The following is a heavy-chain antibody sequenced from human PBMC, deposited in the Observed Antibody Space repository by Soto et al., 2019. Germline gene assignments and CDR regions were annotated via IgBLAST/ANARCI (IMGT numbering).Heavy chain of an antibody. CDR1: GFTFSSYS. CDR3: ARDYCSSTSCYGHKNAFDI. CDR2: ISSSSSTI. J-gene: IGHJ3*02. D-gene: IGHD2-2*01. Sequence: GGSLRLSCAASGFTFSSYSMNWVRQAPGKGLEWVSYISSSSSTIYYADSVKGRFTISRDNAKNSLYLQMNSLRAEDTAVYYCARDYCSSTSCYGHKNAFDIWGQGTMVTVSS. V-gene: IGHV3-48*01.